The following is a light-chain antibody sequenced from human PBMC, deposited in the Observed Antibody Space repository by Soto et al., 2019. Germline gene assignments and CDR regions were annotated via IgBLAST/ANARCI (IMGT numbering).Light chain of an antibody. CDR3: QSTDNSGTWV. CDR1: ALSQQY. Sequence: SYELTQPHSVSMSPGQTARLTCSGDALSQQYAYWYQKKPGQAPAVVIYKDSERPSGIPGRFSGSSSGTTVTLTISGVQAEDEADYYCQSTDNSGTWVFGGGTKLTVL. V-gene: IGLV3-25*02. J-gene: IGLJ3*02. CDR2: KDS.